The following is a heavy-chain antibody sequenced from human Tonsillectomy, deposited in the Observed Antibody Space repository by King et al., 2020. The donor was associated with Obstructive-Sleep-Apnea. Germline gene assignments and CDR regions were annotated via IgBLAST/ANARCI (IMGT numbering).Heavy chain of an antibody. Sequence: QVTLKESGPALVKPTQTLTLTCTFSGFSLSTSGTCVSWIRQPPGKALEWLARIDWDDDKHYSTSLKTRLTISKDTSKNQVVLTMTNMDPVDTATYYCARLNNYDRSGYYYAFDIWGQGTMVTVSS. D-gene: IGHD3-22*01. CDR1: GFSLSTSGTC. V-gene: IGHV2-70*15. CDR2: IDWDDDK. CDR3: ARLNNYDRSGYYYAFDI. J-gene: IGHJ3*02.